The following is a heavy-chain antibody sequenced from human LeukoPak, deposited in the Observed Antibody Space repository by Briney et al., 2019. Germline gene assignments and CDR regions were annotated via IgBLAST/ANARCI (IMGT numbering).Heavy chain of an antibody. Sequence: ASVKVSCKTSGYMFTACYIQWVRQAPGQGLEWMGRLNTNSGGADYAQKFQGRLTMTRDTSISTGYMELTGLTSDDRAVHYCASYDPDYWGQGTLVIVSS. D-gene: IGHD3-22*01. CDR3: ASYDPDY. V-gene: IGHV1-2*06. CDR1: GYMFTACY. J-gene: IGHJ4*02. CDR2: LNTNSGGA.